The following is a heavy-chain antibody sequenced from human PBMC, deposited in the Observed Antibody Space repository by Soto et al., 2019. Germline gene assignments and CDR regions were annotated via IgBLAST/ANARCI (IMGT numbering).Heavy chain of an antibody. CDR2: INPNSGGT. Sequence: ASVKVSCKASGYTFTGYYMHWVRQAPGQGLEWMGWINPNSGGTNYAQKFQGRVTVTRDTSISTAYMELSRLRSDDTAVYYCARVGSGYDWYYYYGMDVWGQGTTVTVSS. CDR3: ARVGSGYDWYYYYGMDV. V-gene: IGHV1-2*02. J-gene: IGHJ6*02. D-gene: IGHD5-12*01. CDR1: GYTFTGYY.